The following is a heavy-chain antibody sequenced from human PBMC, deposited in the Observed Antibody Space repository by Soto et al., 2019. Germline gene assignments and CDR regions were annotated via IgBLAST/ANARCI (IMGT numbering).Heavy chain of an antibody. D-gene: IGHD6-19*01. CDR3: ARHIAVTRTRGFDF. CDR2: IYHTGTT. V-gene: IGHV4-4*02. CDR1: GGSISDNW. Sequence: QVQLQESGPGLVKPSGTLSLTCAVSGGSISDNWWSGVRQPPGKGLEWIGEIYHTGTTHYNPSLWSRVTISIDKSKNQFSLKLSSVTAADTAVYYCARHIAVTRTRGFDFWGQGTLVTVSS. J-gene: IGHJ4*02.